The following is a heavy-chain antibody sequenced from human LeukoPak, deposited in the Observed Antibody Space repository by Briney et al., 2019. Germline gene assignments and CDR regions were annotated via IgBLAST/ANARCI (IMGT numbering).Heavy chain of an antibody. V-gene: IGHV3-23*01. CDR2: IGAPGGNT. J-gene: IGHJ3*02. CDR3: AKGGGYSRNALDI. Sequence: DPGGSLRLSCAASGFTFSSYALSWVRQPPGKGLEWVSTIGAPGGNTYYADSVTGRFTISRDSSKSTLYLQMNSLRAEDTAVYYCAKGGGYSRNALDIWGQGTMVTVSS. CDR1: GFTFSSYA. D-gene: IGHD2-15*01.